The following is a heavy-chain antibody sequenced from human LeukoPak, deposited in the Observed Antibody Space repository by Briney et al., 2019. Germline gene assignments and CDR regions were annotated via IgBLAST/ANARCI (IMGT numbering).Heavy chain of an antibody. J-gene: IGHJ6*02. CDR3: ARFRGYGGNSWYYYYGMDV. D-gene: IGHD4-23*01. CDR1: GXSFSGYY. Sequence: SETLSLTCAVYGXSFSGYYWSWIRQPPGKGLEWIGEMHHSGSTNYNPSLKSRVTISVDTSKNQFSLKLSSVTAADTAVYYCARFRGYGGNSWYYYYGMDVWGQGTTVTVSS. CDR2: MHHSGST. V-gene: IGHV4-34*01.